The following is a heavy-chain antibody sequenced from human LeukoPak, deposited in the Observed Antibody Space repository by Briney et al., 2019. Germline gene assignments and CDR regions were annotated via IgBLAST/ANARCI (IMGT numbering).Heavy chain of an antibody. CDR3: ARRAMPATRAVQNYFDP. CDR2: ISGSGRST. V-gene: IGHV3-23*01. J-gene: IGHJ5*02. Sequence: GGSLRLSCDVSGFNFSHHAMSWVRQPPGKGLEAVSAISGSGRSTYYIESVKGRFTISRDNSKNILYLQMNSLRTDDTALYYCARRAMPATRAVQNYFDPWGQGTLVTVSS. CDR1: GFNFSHHA. D-gene: IGHD2-15*01.